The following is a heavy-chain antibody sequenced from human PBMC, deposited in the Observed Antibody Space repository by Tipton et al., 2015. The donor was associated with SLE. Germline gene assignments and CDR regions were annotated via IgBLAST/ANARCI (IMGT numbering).Heavy chain of an antibody. Sequence: LRLSCAVYGGSFSGYYWSWIRQPPGKGLEWIGEINHSGSTNYSPSLKSRVTISVDTSKNQFSLKLSSVTAADTAVYYCARGLGELPGYCSSTSCYRVWTEYFQHWGQGTLVTVSS. V-gene: IGHV4-34*01. CDR1: GGSFSGYY. D-gene: IGHD2-2*02. CDR2: INHSGST. J-gene: IGHJ1*01. CDR3: ARGLGELPGYCSSTSCYRVWTEYFQH.